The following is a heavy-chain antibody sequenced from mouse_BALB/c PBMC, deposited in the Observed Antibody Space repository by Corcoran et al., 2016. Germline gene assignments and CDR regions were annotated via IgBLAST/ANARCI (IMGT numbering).Heavy chain of an antibody. V-gene: IGHV14-3*02. CDR2: IDPANGNT. CDR3: ARWDWYFDV. Sequence: EVQLQQSGVELVKPGGSVKVSCTASGFNINDTYMHWVKQRPEQCLEWIGRIDPANGNTKYDPKFQGKATITADTSSNTAYLQLSSLTSEDTAVYYCARWDWYFDVWGAGTTVTVSS. CDR1: GFNINDTY. J-gene: IGHJ1*01.